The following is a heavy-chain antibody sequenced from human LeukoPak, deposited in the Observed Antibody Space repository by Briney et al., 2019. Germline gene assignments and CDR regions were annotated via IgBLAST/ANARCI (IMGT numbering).Heavy chain of an antibody. V-gene: IGHV1-46*01. Sequence: ASVKVSCKASGYSFTTYYMHWVRQAPGQGLEWMGAINPNAGTTSYTQKAQGRVTMTRDTSTSTVFMELTSLRPEDTAVYYCARDVNGYESYWGQGTLVTVSS. D-gene: IGHD5-18*01. CDR3: ARDVNGYESY. J-gene: IGHJ4*02. CDR1: GYSFTTYY. CDR2: INPNAGTT.